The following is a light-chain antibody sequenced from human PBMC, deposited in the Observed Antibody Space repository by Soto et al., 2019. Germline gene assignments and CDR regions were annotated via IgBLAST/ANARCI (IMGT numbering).Light chain of an antibody. Sequence: EIVMTQSPATLSVSPGERATLSCRASQSVSSNLAWYQQKPGQAPRLLIYGASTRATGIPARFSGSGSGTEFTLTISSLQSEDFAAYYCQQYNNWPPGTLGQGTKVDIK. CDR1: QSVSSN. CDR3: QQYNNWPPGT. J-gene: IGKJ1*01. CDR2: GAS. V-gene: IGKV3-15*01.